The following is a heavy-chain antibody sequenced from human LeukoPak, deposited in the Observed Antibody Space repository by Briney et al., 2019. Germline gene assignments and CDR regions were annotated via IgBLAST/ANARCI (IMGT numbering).Heavy chain of an antibody. D-gene: IGHD2-2*01. CDR2: IANDGRDK. V-gene: IGHV3-30*04. CDR3: AKDRNIGPATYYFDN. Sequence: PGGSLRLSCAASGFTFSSYAMHWVRQAPGKGPEWVAVIANDGRDKYQADSVKGRFIISRDNSKNTLYLQMNSLRAEDTAVYFCAKDRNIGPATYYFDNWGQGALVTVSS. J-gene: IGHJ4*02. CDR1: GFTFSSYA.